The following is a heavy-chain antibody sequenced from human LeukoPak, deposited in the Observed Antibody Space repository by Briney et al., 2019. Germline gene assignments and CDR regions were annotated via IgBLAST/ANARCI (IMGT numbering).Heavy chain of an antibody. J-gene: IGHJ6*03. CDR3: ARRWSYYYYYYMDV. CDR1: GGSFSGYY. Sequence: SETLSLTCAVYGGSFSGYYWSWIRQPPGKGLEWIGEINHSGSTNYNPSLQSRATISVDTSKNQFSLKLSSVTAADTAVYYCARRWSYYYYYYMDVWGKGTTVTVSS. V-gene: IGHV4-34*01. CDR2: INHSGST.